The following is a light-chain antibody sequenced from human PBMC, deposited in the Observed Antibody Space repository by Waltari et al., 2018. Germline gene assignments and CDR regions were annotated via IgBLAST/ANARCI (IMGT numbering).Light chain of an antibody. CDR3: SSYTSSSPYV. Sequence: QSALTQPASVSGSPGPSITIPRTGTTSAGGVDHYVPWDQQHPGKAPKLMIYDVSNRPSGVSNRFSGSKSGNTASLTISGLQAEDEADYYCSSYTSSSPYVFGTGTKVTVL. J-gene: IGLJ1*01. V-gene: IGLV2-14*03. CDR1: TSAGGVDHY. CDR2: DVS.